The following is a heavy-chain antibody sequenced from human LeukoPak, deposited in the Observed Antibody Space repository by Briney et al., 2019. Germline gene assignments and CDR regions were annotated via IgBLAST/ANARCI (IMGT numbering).Heavy chain of an antibody. J-gene: IGHJ6*02. Sequence: PGGSLRLSCAASGLTVSGNYMSWVRQAPGKGLEWVSIIYYSGSTYYADSLKGRFTISRDISKNTVYLQVNSLRVDDTAVYYCARVGTNLLTPYGLDVWGQGTAVTVSS. CDR1: GLTVSGNY. V-gene: IGHV3-53*01. D-gene: IGHD3-9*01. CDR2: IYYSGST. CDR3: ARVGTNLLTPYGLDV.